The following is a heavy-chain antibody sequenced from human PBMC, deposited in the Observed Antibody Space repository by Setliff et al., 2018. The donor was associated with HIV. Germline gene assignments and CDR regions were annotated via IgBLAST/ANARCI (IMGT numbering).Heavy chain of an antibody. CDR1: GYSFTSYG. CDR2: ITAYNGNT. CDR3: AGSILTGYYTFGADY. D-gene: IGHD3-9*01. J-gene: IGHJ4*02. V-gene: IGHV1-18*01. Sequence: GASVKVSCKASGYSFTSYGISWVRQAPGQGLEWMGWITAYNGNTKYAQKVQGRVTITTDESTTTAYMELSSLRSEDTALYYCAGSILTGYYTFGADYWGQGTLVTVSS.